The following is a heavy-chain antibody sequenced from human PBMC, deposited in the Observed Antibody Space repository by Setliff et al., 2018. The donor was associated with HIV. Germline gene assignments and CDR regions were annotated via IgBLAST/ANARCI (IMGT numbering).Heavy chain of an antibody. CDR3: ARFTHDVRVGQDGAFDF. CDR1: GYTLTELS. D-gene: IGHD2-15*01. CDR2: FDPEDVET. Sequence: GASVKVSCKVSGYTLTELSLHWVRQAPAKGLEWMGGFDPEDVETVYAQKFQGRVTMTEDTSTDTAYMELSSLRSEDTAVYYCARFTHDVRVGQDGAFDFWGQGTMVTV. J-gene: IGHJ3*01. V-gene: IGHV1-24*01.